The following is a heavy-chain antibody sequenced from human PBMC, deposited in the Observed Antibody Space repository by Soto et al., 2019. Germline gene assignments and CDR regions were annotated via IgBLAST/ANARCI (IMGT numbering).Heavy chain of an antibody. D-gene: IGHD6-25*01. Sequence: EVQLVESGGGLVKPGGSLRLSCAASGFTFSNAWMNWVRQAPGKGLEWVGRIKSKTDGGTTDYAAPVKGRLTISRDDSKNTLYLQMNSLKTEDTAVYYCTTALPERLLSWYFDLWGRGTLVNVSS. V-gene: IGHV3-15*07. CDR2: IKSKTDGGTT. J-gene: IGHJ2*01. CDR3: TTALPERLLSWYFDL. CDR1: GFTFSNAW.